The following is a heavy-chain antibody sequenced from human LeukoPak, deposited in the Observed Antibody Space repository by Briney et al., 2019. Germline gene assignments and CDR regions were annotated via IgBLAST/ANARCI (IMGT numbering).Heavy chain of an antibody. V-gene: IGHV3-74*01. CDR3: ARGPGSSGGAYVGDY. CDR2: VDGGGSRM. D-gene: IGHD3-22*01. Sequence: GGSLRLSCAASGFTFSNHWMHWVRQVPGKGPVWVSRVDGGGSRMSYADTVKGRFSISRDNAKSTLYLQMNSLRAEDTAVYYCARGPGSSGGAYVGDYWGHGTLVTVSS. CDR1: GFTFSNHW. J-gene: IGHJ4*01.